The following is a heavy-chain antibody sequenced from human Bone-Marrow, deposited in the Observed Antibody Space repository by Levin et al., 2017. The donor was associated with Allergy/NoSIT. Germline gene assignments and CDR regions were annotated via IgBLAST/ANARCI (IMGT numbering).Heavy chain of an antibody. J-gene: IGHJ3*02. Sequence: GGSLRLSCAASGFTVSSNYMSWVRQAPGKGLEWVSVIYSGGSTYYADSVKGRFTISRDNSKNTLYLQMNSLRAEDTAVYYCARDASGYYGSGSSSYAFDIWGQGTMVTVSS. V-gene: IGHV3-53*01. D-gene: IGHD3-10*01. CDR3: ARDASGYYGSGSSSYAFDI. CDR2: IYSGGST. CDR1: GFTVSSNY.